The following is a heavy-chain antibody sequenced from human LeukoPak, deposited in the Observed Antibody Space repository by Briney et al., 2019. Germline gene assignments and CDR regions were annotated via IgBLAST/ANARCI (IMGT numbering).Heavy chain of an antibody. J-gene: IGHJ6*03. CDR1: GGSISSSSYY. CDR3: AREVADYGGYYYYHYMDV. D-gene: IGHD4-23*01. CDR2: IYTSGSN. Sequence: SETLSLTCSVSGGSISSSSYYWSWIRQPAGKGLEWIGRIYTSGSNNYNPSLKSRVTMSVDTSKNQFSLKLSSVTAADTAMYYCAREVADYGGYYYYHYMDVWGKGTTVTISS. V-gene: IGHV4-61*02.